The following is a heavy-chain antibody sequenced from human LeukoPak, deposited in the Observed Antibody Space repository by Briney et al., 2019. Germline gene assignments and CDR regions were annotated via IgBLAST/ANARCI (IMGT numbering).Heavy chain of an antibody. CDR1: GGSFSSDY. D-gene: IGHD6-13*01. Sequence: SETLSLTCTVSGGSFSSDYWSWIRQPPGKGLEWIGEINHSGSTNYNPSLKSRVTISVDTSKNQFSLKLSSVTAADTAVYYCARGFGSSWYSNNWFDPWGQGTLVTVSS. CDR3: ARGFGSSWYSNNWFDP. J-gene: IGHJ5*02. CDR2: INHSGST. V-gene: IGHV4-34*01.